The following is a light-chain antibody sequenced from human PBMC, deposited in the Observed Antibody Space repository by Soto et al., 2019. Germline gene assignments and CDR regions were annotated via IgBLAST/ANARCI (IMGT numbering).Light chain of an antibody. J-gene: IGKJ2*01. V-gene: IGKV3-11*01. CDR1: QSISSY. CDR2: DAS. Sequence: EIVLTQSPATLSLSPGERATLSCRASQSISSYLAWYQHKPGQAPRLLIYDASNRATGIPARFSGSGSGTDCSLTISTLEPEDFAVYYCQQRSNRPSSFGQGTMVEIK. CDR3: QQRSNRPSS.